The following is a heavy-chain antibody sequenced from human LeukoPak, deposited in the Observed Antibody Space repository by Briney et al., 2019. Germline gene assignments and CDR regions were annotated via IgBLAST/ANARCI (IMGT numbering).Heavy chain of an antibody. CDR3: AREVRRYSSSWYGDPGYDY. Sequence: ASVKVSCKASGYTFTSYDINWVRQATGQGLEWMGWTNPNSGNTGYAQKFQGRVTITRNTSISTAYMELSSLRSEDTAVYYCAREVRRYSSSWYGDPGYDYWGQGTLVTVSS. J-gene: IGHJ4*02. D-gene: IGHD6-13*01. CDR1: GYTFTSYD. CDR2: TNPNSGNT. V-gene: IGHV1-8*03.